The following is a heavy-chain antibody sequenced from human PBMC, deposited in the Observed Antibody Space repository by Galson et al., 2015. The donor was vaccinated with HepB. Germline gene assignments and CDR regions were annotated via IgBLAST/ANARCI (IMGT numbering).Heavy chain of an antibody. CDR1: RFTFSSYW. Sequence: SLRLSCAASRFTFSSYWMSWVRQAPGKGLEWVANIKPDGSEKYYVDSVKGRFTISRDNAKNSLYLQLNSLRAEDMAVYYCARGGTMVRGAAWGIDYWGQGTLVTVSS. CDR2: IKPDGSEK. J-gene: IGHJ4*02. D-gene: IGHD3-10*01. V-gene: IGHV3-7*01. CDR3: ARGGTMVRGAAWGIDY.